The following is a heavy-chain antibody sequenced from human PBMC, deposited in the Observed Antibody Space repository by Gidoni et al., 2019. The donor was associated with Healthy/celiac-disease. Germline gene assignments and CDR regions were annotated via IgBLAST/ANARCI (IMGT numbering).Heavy chain of an antibody. Sequence: QVQLQQWGAGLLKPSETQSLTCAVYGGSFSGYYWSWIRQPPGKGLEWMGEMNHSGSTNYNPYLKRRVTISVDTSKNQFSLKLSSVTAADTAVYYCARGRGYYYGSGSRLDYWGQGTLVTVSS. D-gene: IGHD3-10*01. CDR2: MNHSGST. V-gene: IGHV4-34*01. CDR1: GGSFSGYY. CDR3: ARGRGYYYGSGSRLDY. J-gene: IGHJ4*02.